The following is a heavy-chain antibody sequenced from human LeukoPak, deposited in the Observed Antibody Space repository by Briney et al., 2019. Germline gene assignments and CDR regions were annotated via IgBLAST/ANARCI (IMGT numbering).Heavy chain of an antibody. CDR3: ARRITIFGVVDYMDV. CDR2: INTNAGNP. CDR1: GYTFTSYA. V-gene: IGHV7-4-1*02. J-gene: IGHJ6*03. D-gene: IGHD3-3*01. Sequence: ASVKVSCKASGYTFTSYAMNWVRQAPGQGLEWMGWINTNAGNPTYAQGFTGRFVFSLDTSVSTAYLQISSLKAEDTAVYYCARRITIFGVVDYMDVWGKGTTVTVSS.